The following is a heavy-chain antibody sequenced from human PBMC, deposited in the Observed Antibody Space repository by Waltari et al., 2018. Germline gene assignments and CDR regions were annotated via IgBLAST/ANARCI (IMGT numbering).Heavy chain of an antibody. CDR2: IIPIFGTA. J-gene: IGHJ5*02. CDR3: AREGEYYGSGSYYGVNWFDP. D-gene: IGHD3-10*01. CDR1: GGTFSSYA. V-gene: IGHV1-69*08. Sequence: QVQLVQSGAEVKKPGSSVKVSCKASGGTFSSYAISWVRQAPGQGLEWMGRIIPIFGTANYAQKFQGRVTITADKSTSTAYMELSSLRSEDTAVYYCAREGEYYGSGSYYGVNWFDPWGQGTPVTVSS.